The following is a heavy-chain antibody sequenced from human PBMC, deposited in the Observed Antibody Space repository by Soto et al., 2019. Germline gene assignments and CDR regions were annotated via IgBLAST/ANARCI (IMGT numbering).Heavy chain of an antibody. CDR2: ISAYNGNT. CDR3: ARDLNDSSGEDY. Sequence: ASVKVSCTASGGTFSSYAISWVRQAPGQGLEWMGWISAYNGNTNYAQKLQGRVTMTTDTSTSTAYMELRSLRSDDTAVYYCARDLNDSSGEDYWGQGTLVPSPQ. J-gene: IGHJ4*02. CDR1: GGTFSSYA. D-gene: IGHD3-22*01. V-gene: IGHV1-18*01.